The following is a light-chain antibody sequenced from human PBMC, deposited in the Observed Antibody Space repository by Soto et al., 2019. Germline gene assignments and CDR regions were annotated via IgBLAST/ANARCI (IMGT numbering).Light chain of an antibody. CDR1: QDISTW. Sequence: GDTVTITCRASQDISTWLAWYQQTPGKVPKVLIYAASTLQPGVPSRFSGGGSGTYFSITISSLQPEDFATYYCQEVNSFPRAFGQGTKLEIK. CDR3: QEVNSFPRA. J-gene: IGKJ2*01. CDR2: AAS. V-gene: IGKV1-12*01.